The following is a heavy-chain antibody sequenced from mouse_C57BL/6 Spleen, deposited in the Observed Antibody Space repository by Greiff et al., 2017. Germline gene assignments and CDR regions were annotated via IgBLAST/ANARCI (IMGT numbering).Heavy chain of an antibody. CDR2: IYPGDGYT. CDR3: SRGGFDY. Sequence: QVQLQQSGPELVQPGASVKISCKASGYAFSSSWMNWVKQRPGKGLEWIGRIYPGDGYTNYNGKFKGKATLTADKSSSTAYMQLSSLTSEDSAVYFGSRGGFDYWGQGTTLTVSS. CDR1: GYAFSSSW. V-gene: IGHV1-82*01. J-gene: IGHJ2*01.